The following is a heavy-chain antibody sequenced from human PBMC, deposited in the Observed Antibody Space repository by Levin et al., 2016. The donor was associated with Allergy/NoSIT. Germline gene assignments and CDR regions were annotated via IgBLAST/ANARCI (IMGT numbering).Heavy chain of an antibody. Sequence: GGSLRLSCVASGFTFSSYGIHWVRQAPDKGLEWVAIVSYDGNDRYYADSVKGRFTISRDNSKNTLYLQMNSLRTEDTAVYLCARESDPTNMYCTDTTCYGPFNYMDVWGKGTTVTVSS. CDR1: GFTFSSYG. CDR2: VSYDGNDR. CDR3: ARESDPTNMYCTDTTCYGPFNYMDV. V-gene: IGHV3-30*04. D-gene: IGHD2-2*01. J-gene: IGHJ6*03.